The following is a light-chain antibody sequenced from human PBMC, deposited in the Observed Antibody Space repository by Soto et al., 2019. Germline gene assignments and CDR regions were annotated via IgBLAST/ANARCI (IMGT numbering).Light chain of an antibody. CDR2: GAS. CDR3: QQYDSWPLT. CDR1: QSVSSSY. V-gene: IGKV3-20*01. Sequence: EIVLTQSPGTLSLSPGERATLSCRASQSVSSSYLAWYQQKPGQAPRLLIYGASTRPTGIPDRFSGSGSGTEFSLTISSLQSEDFAVYYCQQYDSWPLTFGGGTKVDI. J-gene: IGKJ4*01.